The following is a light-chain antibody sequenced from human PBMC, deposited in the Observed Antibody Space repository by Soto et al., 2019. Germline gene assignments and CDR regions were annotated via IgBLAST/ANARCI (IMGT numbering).Light chain of an antibody. CDR1: QGISSY. CDR2: AAS. V-gene: IGKV1-8*01. CDR3: QQYYSYPQGLT. J-gene: IGKJ4*01. Sequence: AIRMTQSPSSLSASTGDRVTFTCRASQGISSYLAWYQQKPGKAPKLLIYAASTLQSGVPSRFSGSGSGTDFTLTISCLQSEDFATYYCQQYYSYPQGLTFGGGTKVEIK.